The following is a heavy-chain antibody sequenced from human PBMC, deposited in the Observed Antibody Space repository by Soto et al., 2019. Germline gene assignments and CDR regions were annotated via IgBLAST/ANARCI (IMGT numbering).Heavy chain of an antibody. CDR3: ARVLAARASRDFDY. D-gene: IGHD6-6*01. CDR1: GGSFSPDY. V-gene: IGHV4-34*01. CDR2: INPSGGI. Sequence: SVTLSLTCAVYGGSFSPDYWSWIRQPPGKGLEWIGEINPSGGINYNPSLKSRVTISVATSKNQFTLKLSSVTAADTAVYYCARVLAARASRDFDYWGQGTLVTVSS. J-gene: IGHJ4*02.